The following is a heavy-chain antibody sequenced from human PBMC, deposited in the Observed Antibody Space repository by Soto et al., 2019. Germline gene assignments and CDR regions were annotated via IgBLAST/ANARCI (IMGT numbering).Heavy chain of an antibody. J-gene: IGHJ4*02. V-gene: IGHV4-4*01. Sequence: PETLSLTCAVSGVSLTSGNWWTCVRQSPQGGLEYIGEIFHDGTANYYPSFERRVAMSADTSRNQFSLKLTSVTAADTAVYFCARLVYDTRLNYMYFDFWGPGTLVTVSS. CDR1: GVSLTSGNW. CDR2: IFHDGTA. D-gene: IGHD3-10*01. CDR3: ARLVYDTRLNYMYFDF.